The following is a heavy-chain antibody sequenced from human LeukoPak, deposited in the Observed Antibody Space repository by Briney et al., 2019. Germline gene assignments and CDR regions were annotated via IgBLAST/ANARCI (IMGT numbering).Heavy chain of an antibody. D-gene: IGHD6-19*01. CDR2: INWNGGST. J-gene: IGHJ4*02. Sequence: PGGSLRLSCAASGFTFDDYGMSWVRQAPGKGLEWVSGINWNGGSTGYADSVKGRFTISRDNAKNSLYLQMNSLRAEDTALYYCAREGAIDIAVAGPLDYWGQGTLVTVSS. CDR1: GFTFDDYG. V-gene: IGHV3-20*04. CDR3: AREGAIDIAVAGPLDY.